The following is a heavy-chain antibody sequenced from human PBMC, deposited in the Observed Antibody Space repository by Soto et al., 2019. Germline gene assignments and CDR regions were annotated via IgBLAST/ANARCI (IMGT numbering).Heavy chain of an antibody. J-gene: IGHJ6*02. CDR2: ITSSSDTI. D-gene: IGHD3-22*01. CDR3: ARVVVDIPPAYYYATDV. CDR1: GFTFSSFH. V-gene: IGHV3-48*02. Sequence: PGGSLRLSCAASGFTFSSFHMNWVRQAPGRGLEWVAYITSSSDTIYYSDSVKGRFTISRDNGKNSLFLQMNSLRDEDTAVYYCARVVVDIPPAYYYATDVWGQGTTVTVSS.